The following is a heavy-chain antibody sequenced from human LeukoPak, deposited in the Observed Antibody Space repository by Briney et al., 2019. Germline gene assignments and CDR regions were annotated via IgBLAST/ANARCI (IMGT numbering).Heavy chain of an antibody. CDR3: VRQPDSARYGFDY. Sequence: GGSLRLSCEVSGFTFDNNDMHWVRQTTGKGLEWVSAIGSAGYTYYADSVRGRFTITRDNAKQSLYLQMNSLRVEDPAVYHCVRQPDSARYGFDYWGRGTQVTVSS. J-gene: IGHJ4*02. CDR1: GFTFDNND. V-gene: IGHV3-13*01. D-gene: IGHD1-14*01. CDR2: IGSAGYT.